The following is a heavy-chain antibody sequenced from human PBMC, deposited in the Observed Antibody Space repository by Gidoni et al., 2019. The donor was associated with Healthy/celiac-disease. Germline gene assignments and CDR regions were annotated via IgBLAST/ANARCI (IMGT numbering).Heavy chain of an antibody. J-gene: IGHJ3*02. CDR1: GFTFSSSA. CDR2: ISGSGGST. Sequence: EVQLLESGGGLVQPGGSLRLSCAASGFTFSSSAMSWVRQAPGKGLEWVSAISGSGGSTYYADSVKGRFTISRDNSKNTLYLQMNSLRAEDTAEYYCAKDGAGIAVAAPDDAFDIWGQGTMVTVSS. D-gene: IGHD6-19*01. V-gene: IGHV3-23*01. CDR3: AKDGAGIAVAAPDDAFDI.